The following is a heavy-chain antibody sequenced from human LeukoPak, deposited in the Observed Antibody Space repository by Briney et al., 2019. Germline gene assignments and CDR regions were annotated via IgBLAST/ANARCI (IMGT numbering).Heavy chain of an antibody. CDR1: GGSISTFS. J-gene: IGHJ4*02. CDR2: IYIKST. CDR3: ARDTTVADGMQY. Sequence: PSETLTLTCTVSGGSISTFSWSWIRQFPGKGLEWIGSIYIKSTNYNPSLKSRVAISVDTSKNQFSLRLDSVTTADTAVYYCARDTTVADGMQYWGEGTLVTVSS. V-gene: IGHV4-59*01. D-gene: IGHD6-19*01.